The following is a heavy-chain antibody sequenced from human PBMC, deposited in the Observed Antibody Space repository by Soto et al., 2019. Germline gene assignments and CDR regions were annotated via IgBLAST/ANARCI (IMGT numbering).Heavy chain of an antibody. D-gene: IGHD2-2*01. CDR2: ISGSTSYI. CDR3: ARDGPFCSGTGCRDYYHYMDF. Sequence: EVQLVESGGGLVKPGGSLRLSCAASGFSFSDYSMNWVRQAPGKGLEWVSSISGSTSYIYYADSLKGRFTVSRDNAEKSLYLQMNSLRAEVTAVYHCARDGPFCSGTGCRDYYHYMDFWGKGTTVIVSS. CDR1: GFSFSDYS. J-gene: IGHJ6*03. V-gene: IGHV3-21*01.